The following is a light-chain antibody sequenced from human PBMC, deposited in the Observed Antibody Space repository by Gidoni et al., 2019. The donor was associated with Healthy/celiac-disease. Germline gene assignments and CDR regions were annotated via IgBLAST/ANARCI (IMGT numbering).Light chain of an antibody. V-gene: IGLV2-11*01. J-gene: IGLJ3*02. CDR2: DVS. CDR1: SSDVGGYNY. Sequence: QSSLPPPRSVSGSPGQSVPISCTGTSSDVGGYNYVSWYHQHPGKAPKLMIYDVSKRPSGVPDRFSGSKSGNTAAVTSSGLQADDEADYYCCAYAGSYTWVFGGGTKLTVL. CDR3: CAYAGSYTWV.